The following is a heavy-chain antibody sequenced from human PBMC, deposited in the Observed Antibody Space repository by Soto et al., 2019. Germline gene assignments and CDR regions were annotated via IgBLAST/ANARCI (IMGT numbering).Heavy chain of an antibody. J-gene: IGHJ5*02. D-gene: IGHD3-9*01. V-gene: IGHV1-58*02. CDR1: GFTFTSSA. Sequence: ASVKVSCKASGFTFTSSAMQWVRQARGQRLEWIGWIVVGSGNTNYAQKFQERVTITRDMSTSTAYMELSSLRSEDTAVYYCAAAPYYDILTGYHGFDPWGQGTLVTVSS. CDR3: AAAPYYDILTGYHGFDP. CDR2: IVVGSGNT.